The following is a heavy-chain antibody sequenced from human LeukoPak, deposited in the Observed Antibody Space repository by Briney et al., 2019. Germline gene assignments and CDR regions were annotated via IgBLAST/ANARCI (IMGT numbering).Heavy chain of an antibody. CDR1: GGSMTNYY. Sequence: SETLSLTCTVSGGSMTNYYWTWVRQYPGKGLEWFGYVYYTGSVNYNPSLKSRVTILVDSSKTHFSLNLSSVTAADTAVYYCARLAPVAHSGDYLGYFDYWGQGVLVTDS. CDR2: VYYTGSV. CDR3: ARLAPVAHSGDYLGYFDY. V-gene: IGHV4-59*08. D-gene: IGHD4-17*01. J-gene: IGHJ4*02.